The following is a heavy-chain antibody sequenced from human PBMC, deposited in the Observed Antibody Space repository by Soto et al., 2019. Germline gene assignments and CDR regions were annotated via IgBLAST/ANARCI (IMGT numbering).Heavy chain of an antibody. CDR2: INPNSGGT. CDR3: AGGITGTTPYYYYGMDV. V-gene: IGHV1-2*04. Sequence: GASVKVSCKASGYTFTGYYMHWVRQAPGQGLEWMGWINPNSGGTNYAQKFQGWVTMTRDTSISTAYMELSRLRSDDTAVYYCAGGITGTTPYYYYGMDVWGQGTTVTVSS. J-gene: IGHJ6*02. D-gene: IGHD1-7*01. CDR1: GYTFTGYY.